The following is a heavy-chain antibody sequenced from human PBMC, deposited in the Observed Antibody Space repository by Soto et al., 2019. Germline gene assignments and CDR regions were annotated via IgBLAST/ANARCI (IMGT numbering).Heavy chain of an antibody. J-gene: IGHJ6*03. Sequence: PSETLSLTCAVYGGSFSGYYWSWIRQPPGKGLEWIGEINHSGSTNYNPSLKSRVTISVDTSKNQFSLKLSSVTAADTAVYYCARGHPVESRGYYYYYMDVWGKGTTVTVSS. D-gene: IGHD2-15*01. CDR2: INHSGST. V-gene: IGHV4-34*01. CDR3: ARGHPVESRGYYYYYMDV. CDR1: GGSFSGYY.